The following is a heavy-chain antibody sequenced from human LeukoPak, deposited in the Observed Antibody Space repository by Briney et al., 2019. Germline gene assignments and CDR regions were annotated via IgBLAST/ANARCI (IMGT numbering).Heavy chain of an antibody. CDR1: GGSISSSSYY. J-gene: IGHJ4*02. CDR2: IYYSGST. V-gene: IGHV4-39*02. Sequence: SETLSLTCTVSGGSISSSSYYWGWIRQPPGKGLEWIGSIYYSGSTYYNPSLKSRVTISVDTSKNQFSLKLSSVTAADTAVYYCAREGRYCSSTSCYGEFDYWGQGTLVTVSS. D-gene: IGHD2-2*01. CDR3: AREGRYCSSTSCYGEFDY.